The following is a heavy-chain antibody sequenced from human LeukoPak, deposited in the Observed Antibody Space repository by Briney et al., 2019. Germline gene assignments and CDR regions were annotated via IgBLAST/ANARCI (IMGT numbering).Heavy chain of an antibody. CDR1: GFTFSSYA. V-gene: IGHV3-30*01. J-gene: IGHJ4*02. D-gene: IGHD5-24*01. CDR3: APRDGYIIDF. CDR2: ISYDGSNK. Sequence: GGSLRLSCAASGFTFSSYAMHWVRQAPGKGLEWVAVISYDGSNKYYADSVKGRFTISRDNSKNTLYLQMNSLRAEDTAVYYCAPRDGYIIDFWGQGTLVTVSS.